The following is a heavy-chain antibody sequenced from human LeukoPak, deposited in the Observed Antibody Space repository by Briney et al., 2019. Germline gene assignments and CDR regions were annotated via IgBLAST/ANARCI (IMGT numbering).Heavy chain of an antibody. CDR1: GFHFSNAW. CDR3: TTGSELDY. CDR2: IKGKPDDGPT. J-gene: IGHJ4*02. Sequence: GGALRLSCASSGFHFSNAWMSWVRQAPGKGLEWVGRIKGKPDDGPTDYAATVKGKFTISRDDSKNTLHLQMNSLQTEDTAVYYCTTGSELDYWGQGTLVTVSS. V-gene: IGHV3-15*01. D-gene: IGHD3-10*01.